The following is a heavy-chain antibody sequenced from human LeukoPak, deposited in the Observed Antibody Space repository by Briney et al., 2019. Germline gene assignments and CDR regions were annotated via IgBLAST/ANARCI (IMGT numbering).Heavy chain of an antibody. D-gene: IGHD2-2*01. CDR3: ARGPRYCSSTSCPEGYYYYMDV. CDR1: GGSISSYY. V-gene: IGHV4-4*07. Sequence: SETLSLTCTVSGGSISSYYWSWIRQPAGKGLEWIGRIYTSGSTNYNPSLKSRVTMSVDTSKNQFSLKLSSVTAADTAVYYCARGPRYCSSTSCPEGYYYYMDVWGKGTTVTVSS. CDR2: IYTSGST. J-gene: IGHJ6*03.